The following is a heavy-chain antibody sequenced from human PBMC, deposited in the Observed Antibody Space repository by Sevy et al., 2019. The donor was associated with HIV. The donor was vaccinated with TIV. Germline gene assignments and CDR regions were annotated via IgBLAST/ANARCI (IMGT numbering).Heavy chain of an antibody. V-gene: IGHV4-34*01. D-gene: IGHD1-26*01. Sequence: SETLSLTCAVYGGSFSGYYWSWIRQPPGKGLEWIGEINHSGSTNYNPSLKSRVTISVDTSKNQFSLKLSSVTAADTAVYYCARAGGVGATNAPTFDYWGQGTLVTVSS. CDR3: ARAGGVGATNAPTFDY. CDR2: INHSGST. CDR1: GGSFSGYY. J-gene: IGHJ4*02.